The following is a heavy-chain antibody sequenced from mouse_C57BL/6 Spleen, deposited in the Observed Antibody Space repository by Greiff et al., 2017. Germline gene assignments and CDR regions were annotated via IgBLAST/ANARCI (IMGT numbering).Heavy chain of an antibody. CDR1: VYTFPCYW. CDR2: IAPNSGGT. Sequence: VQLQQPGAELVKPGASVKLSCKASVYTFPCYWMHWVKQRPGRGLAGIGRIAPNSGGTKYNEKFKSKATLTVDKPSSTAYMPLSSLTSEDSSGYYCARGGIGGAAYWGKWTLVTFSA. CDR3: ARGGIGGAAY. V-gene: IGHV1-72*01. J-gene: IGHJ3*01.